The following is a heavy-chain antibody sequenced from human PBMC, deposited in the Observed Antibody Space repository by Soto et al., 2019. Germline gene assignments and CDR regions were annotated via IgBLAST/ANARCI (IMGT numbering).Heavy chain of an antibody. V-gene: IGHV4-61*01. CDR2: IYYSGRN. CDR3: AIYSSGHSP. D-gene: IGHD6-19*01. CDR1: GGSVSTDSYY. J-gene: IGHJ5*02. Sequence: KTSETLSLTCSVSGGSVSTDSYYWSWIRQPPGKGLEWIACIYYSGRNDRNPSPKSRVTISLDTSRNQFALKLSSVTTADTAVYYCAIYSSGHSPWGQGTLVTVSS.